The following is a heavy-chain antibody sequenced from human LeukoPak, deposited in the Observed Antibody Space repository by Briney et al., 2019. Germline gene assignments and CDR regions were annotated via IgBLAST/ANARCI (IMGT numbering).Heavy chain of an antibody. D-gene: IGHD6-13*01. V-gene: IGHV4-4*07. Sequence: SETLSLTCTVSGGSISSYYWSWIRQPAGKGLEWIGRIYTSGSTNYNPSLKSRVTMSVDTSKNQFSLKLSSVTAADTAVYYCARSQIGIAAAWGNAFDIWGQGTMVAVSS. CDR1: GGSISSYY. CDR2: IYTSGST. CDR3: ARSQIGIAAAWGNAFDI. J-gene: IGHJ3*02.